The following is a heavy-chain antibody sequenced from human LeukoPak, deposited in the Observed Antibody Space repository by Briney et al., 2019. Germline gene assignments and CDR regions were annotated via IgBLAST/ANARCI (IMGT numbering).Heavy chain of an antibody. Sequence: PGGSLRLSCAASGFTFSSHWMHWVRQAPGKGLVWVSRINGDGSNTTYADSVKGRFTISRDNAKNSLYLQMNSLRAEDTAVYYCAREEGYSSSWGQGTLVTVSS. CDR3: AREEGYSSS. V-gene: IGHV3-74*03. CDR2: INGDGSNT. D-gene: IGHD6-13*01. CDR1: GFTFSSHW. J-gene: IGHJ4*02.